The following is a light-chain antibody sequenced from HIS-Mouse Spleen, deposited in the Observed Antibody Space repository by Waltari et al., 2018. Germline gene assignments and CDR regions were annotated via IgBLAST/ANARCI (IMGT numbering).Light chain of an antibody. Sequence: QSVLTQPPSASGTPGQRFTISCSGSRSNIGSNTVNWYQQLPGTAPKLLIYSNNQRPSGVPDRFSGSKSGTSASLAISGLQSEDEADYYCAAWDGSLNGYVFGTGTKVTVL. J-gene: IGLJ1*01. CDR1: RSNIGSNT. CDR3: AAWDGSLNGYV. CDR2: SNN. V-gene: IGLV1-44*01.